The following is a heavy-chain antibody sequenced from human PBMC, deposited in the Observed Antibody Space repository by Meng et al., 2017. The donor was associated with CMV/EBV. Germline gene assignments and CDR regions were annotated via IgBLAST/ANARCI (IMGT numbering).Heavy chain of an antibody. V-gene: IGHV3-30-3*01. CDR1: TCSGYA. Sequence: TCSGYAMRRRHQAAGRRVGWVAIISYDRSNKYYADTVQGRFTISRDNSKSTLYLKMNSVRAEDTDVYDCARDESGPAQISVWFDPWGQGTLVTVSS. D-gene: IGHD5/OR15-5a*01. J-gene: IGHJ5*02. CDR2: ISYDRSNK. CDR3: ARDESGPAQISVWFDP.